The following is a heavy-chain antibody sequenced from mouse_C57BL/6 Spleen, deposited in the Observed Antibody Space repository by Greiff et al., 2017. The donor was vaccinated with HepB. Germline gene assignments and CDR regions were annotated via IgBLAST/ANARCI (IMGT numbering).Heavy chain of an antibody. CDR3: ARSGDYDEGGFAY. D-gene: IGHD2-4*01. Sequence: VHVKQSGPVLVKPGASVKMSCKASGYTFTDYYMNWVKQSHGKSLEWIGVINPYNGGTSYNQKFKGKATLTVDKSSSTAYMELNSLTSEDSAVYYCARSGDYDEGGFAYWGQGTLVTVSA. J-gene: IGHJ3*01. CDR2: INPYNGGT. V-gene: IGHV1-19*01. CDR1: GYTFTDYY.